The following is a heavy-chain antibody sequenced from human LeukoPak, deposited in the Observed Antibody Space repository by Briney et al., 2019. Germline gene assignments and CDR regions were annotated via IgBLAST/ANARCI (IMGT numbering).Heavy chain of an antibody. J-gene: IGHJ4*02. Sequence: SETLSLTCTVSGASISRYYWSWIRQSPGKGLEWLGFSFYSRSTNYNPSLKSRVTISVDTSKNQFSLKLSSVTAADTAVYYCASLNYDSGGYYLSFDHWGQGTLVTVSS. D-gene: IGHD3-22*01. V-gene: IGHV4-59*08. CDR2: SFYSRST. CDR3: ASLNYDSGGYYLSFDH. CDR1: GASISRYY.